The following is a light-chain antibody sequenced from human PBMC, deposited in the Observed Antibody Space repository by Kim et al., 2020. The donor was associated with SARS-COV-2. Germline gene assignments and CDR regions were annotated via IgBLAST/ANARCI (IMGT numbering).Light chain of an antibody. CDR3: QQYVDSPQT. J-gene: IGKJ5*01. V-gene: IGKV3-20*01. Sequence: SPGERAPLSCRASQSVRSNFLAWYHQKPGQAPRLVIFGASHRATGIPDRFSGSGSGTDFTLTITRLEPEDLGLYYCQQYVDSPQTFGQGTRLEIK. CDR1: QSVRSNF. CDR2: GAS.